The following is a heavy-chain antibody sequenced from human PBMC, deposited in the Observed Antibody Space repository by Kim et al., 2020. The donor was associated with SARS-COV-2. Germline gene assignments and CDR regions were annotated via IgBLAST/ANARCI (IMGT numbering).Heavy chain of an antibody. J-gene: IGHJ6*02. CDR2: IKSKTDGGTT. CDR3: TTDLLYSSGWAYYYGMDV. Sequence: GGSLRPSCAASGFTFSNAWMSWVRQAPGKGLEWVGRIKSKTDGGTTDYAAPVKGRFTISRDDSKNTLYLQMNSLKTEDTAVYYCTTDLLYSSGWAYYYGMDVWGQGTTVTVSS. CDR1: GFTFSNAW. D-gene: IGHD6-19*01. V-gene: IGHV3-15*01.